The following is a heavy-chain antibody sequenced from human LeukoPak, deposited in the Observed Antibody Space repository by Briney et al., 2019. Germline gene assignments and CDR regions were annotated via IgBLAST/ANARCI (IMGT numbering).Heavy chain of an antibody. V-gene: IGHV3-66*01. CDR1: GFTVSSTY. D-gene: IGHD3-9*01. Sequence: GGSLRLSCAASGFTVSSTYMSWVSQAPGKGLEWVSVFYSGDTTYYANSVKGRFTISRDSSKNMLYLQMNSLRAEDTAVYYCARRLLTGYYEFWGQGTLVTVSS. CDR3: ARRLLTGYYEF. CDR2: FYSGDTT. J-gene: IGHJ4*02.